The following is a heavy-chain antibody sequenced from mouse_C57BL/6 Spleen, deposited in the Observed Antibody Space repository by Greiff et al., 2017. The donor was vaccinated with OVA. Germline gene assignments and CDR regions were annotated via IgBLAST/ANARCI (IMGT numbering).Heavy chain of an antibody. CDR1: GFTFSSYA. V-gene: IGHV5-4*01. CDR3: AREGRLVYFDY. D-gene: IGHD2-2*01. J-gene: IGHJ2*01. CDR2: ISDGGSYT. Sequence: EVHLVESGGGLVKPGGSLKLSCAASGFTFSSYAMSWVRQTPEKRLEWVATISDGGSYTYYPDNVKGRFTISRDNAKNNLYLQMSHLKSEDTAMYYCAREGRLVYFDYWGQGTTLTVSS.